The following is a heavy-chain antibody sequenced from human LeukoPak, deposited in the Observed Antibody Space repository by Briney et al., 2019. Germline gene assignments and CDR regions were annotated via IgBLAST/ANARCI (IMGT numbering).Heavy chain of an antibody. V-gene: IGHV1-69*04. Sequence: KISCKGSGGTFHSHAISWVRQAPGQGLEWMGRIIPLFGVTNYAQRFHGRVTLTADKSTNTVYMQLTSLRFEDTAVFYCASRAYCSGHTCPSDAFDIWGQGTMVTVSS. D-gene: IGHD2-21*01. CDR1: GGTFHSHA. CDR3: ASRAYCSGHTCPSDAFDI. J-gene: IGHJ3*02. CDR2: IIPLFGVT.